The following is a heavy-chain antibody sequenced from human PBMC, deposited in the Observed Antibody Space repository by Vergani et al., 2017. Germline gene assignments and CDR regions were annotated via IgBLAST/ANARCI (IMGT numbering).Heavy chain of an antibody. CDR3: ARDGVPAAIDYYYGMDV. D-gene: IGHD2-2*01. V-gene: IGHV1-8*01. CDR2: MNPNSGNT. Sequence: QVQLVQSGAEVKTPGASVKVSCKASGYTFTSYDINWVRQATGQGLEWMGWMNPNSGNTGYAQKFQGRVTMTRNTSISTAYMELSSLRSEDTAVYYCARDGVPAAIDYYYGMDVWGQGTTVTVSS. J-gene: IGHJ6*02. CDR1: GYTFTSYD.